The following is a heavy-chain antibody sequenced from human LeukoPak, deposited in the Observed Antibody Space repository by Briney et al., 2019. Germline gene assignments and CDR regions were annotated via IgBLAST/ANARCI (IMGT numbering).Heavy chain of an antibody. D-gene: IGHD3-10*01. J-gene: IGHJ4*02. Sequence: GESLKISCKGSGYSFTSYWISWVRQMPGKGLSGLGRINPSDSYTNYSPSFQGHVTISADKSISTAYLQWSSLKASDTAMYYCARVRLWFGEPSHFDYWGQGTLVTVSS. V-gene: IGHV5-10-1*01. CDR1: GYSFTSYW. CDR3: ARVRLWFGEPSHFDY. CDR2: INPSDSYT.